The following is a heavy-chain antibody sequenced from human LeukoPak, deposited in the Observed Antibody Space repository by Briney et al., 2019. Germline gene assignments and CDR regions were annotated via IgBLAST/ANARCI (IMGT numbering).Heavy chain of an antibody. CDR1: GGSISSSTYY. D-gene: IGHD2-2*01. Sequence: SETLSLTCTVSGGSISSSTYYWDWIRQPPGKGLEWIGTIYYTGSTYYNPSLKGRVTISQDTTKNQFSLQLKSVTAADTAVYYCARDAFPSNDWGQGTLVTVSS. V-gene: IGHV4-39*07. J-gene: IGHJ4*02. CDR3: ARDAFPSND. CDR2: IYYTGST.